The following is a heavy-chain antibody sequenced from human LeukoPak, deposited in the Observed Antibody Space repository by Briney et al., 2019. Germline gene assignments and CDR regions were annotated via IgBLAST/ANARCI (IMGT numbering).Heavy chain of an antibody. CDR1: GGSISSYY. D-gene: IGHD3-16*01. CDR3: ARLSGFVDY. J-gene: IGHJ4*02. V-gene: IGHV4-59*08. CDR2: IYYSGST. Sequence: KPSETLSLTCTVSGGSISSYYWSWIRQPPGKGLEWIGYIYYSGSTNYNPSLKSRVTISVDTSKNQFSLKLSSVTAADTAVYYCARLSGFVDYWGQGTLVTVSS.